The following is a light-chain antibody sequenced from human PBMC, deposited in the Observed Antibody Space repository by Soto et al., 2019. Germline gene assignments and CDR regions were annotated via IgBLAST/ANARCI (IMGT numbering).Light chain of an antibody. Sequence: QSARTQPASVSGSPGQSITISCTGTSSDVGSYNLVSWYQQHPGKAPKLMIYEGSKRPSGVSNRFSGSKSGNTASLTISGLQAEDEADYYCCSYAGSSTPFGGATKLTVL. CDR1: SSDVGSYNL. V-gene: IGLV2-23*01. J-gene: IGLJ3*02. CDR3: CSYAGSSTP. CDR2: EGS.